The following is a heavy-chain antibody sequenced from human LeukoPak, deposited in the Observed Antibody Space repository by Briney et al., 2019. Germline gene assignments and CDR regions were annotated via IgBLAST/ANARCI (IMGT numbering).Heavy chain of an antibody. CDR2: ISKDGSGT. V-gene: IGHV3-7*03. CDR3: ARSYCSGNNCYSDYYFDL. CDR1: GLTFRRQW. J-gene: IGHJ2*01. Sequence: GGSLRLSCAASGLTFRRQWMSWVRQAPGKGLEWVAKISKDGSGTDYVDSVKGRFTISRDNAKNTLYLQMNSLRAEDTAVYYCARSYCSGNNCYSDYYFDLWGRGTLVIVSS. D-gene: IGHD2-15*01.